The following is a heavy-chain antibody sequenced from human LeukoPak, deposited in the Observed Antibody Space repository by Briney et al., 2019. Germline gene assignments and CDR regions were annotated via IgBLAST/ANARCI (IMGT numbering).Heavy chain of an antibody. J-gene: IGHJ4*02. Sequence: PAGFLSLSCAASGLPISNNYMSWVRQAPGKGLELVSVIYSGGSTFYADSVKGRFTISRDNSKNTLYLQMNSLRAEDTALYYCARDTYYDSTGYYYSDYWGQGTLVTVSS. CDR1: GLPISNNY. V-gene: IGHV3-53*01. CDR3: ARDTYYDSTGYYYSDY. CDR2: IYSGGST. D-gene: IGHD3-22*01.